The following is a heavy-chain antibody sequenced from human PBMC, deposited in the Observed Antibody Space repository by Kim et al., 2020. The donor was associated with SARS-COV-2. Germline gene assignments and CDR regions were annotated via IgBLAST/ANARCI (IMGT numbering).Heavy chain of an antibody. D-gene: IGHD2-15*01. CDR2: TSAYNGNR. J-gene: IGHJ6*02. CDR3: ARDWGPYCSGGSCYSGIGV. Sequence: ASVKVSCKASGYTFTSYGISWVRQAPGQGLEWMGWTSAYNGNRNYAEKFQGRAIVTTETSTSTAYMELRSLRSDDTAVYYCARDWGPYCSGGSCYSGIGVWGQGTTVTVSS. V-gene: IGHV1-18*01. CDR1: GYTFTSYG.